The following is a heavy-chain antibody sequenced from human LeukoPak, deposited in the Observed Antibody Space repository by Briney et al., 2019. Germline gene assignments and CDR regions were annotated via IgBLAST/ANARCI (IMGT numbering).Heavy chain of an antibody. J-gene: IGHJ4*02. CDR1: GFAFSMNW. D-gene: IGHD3-22*01. CDR3: VRGGTSGYGDY. V-gene: IGHV3-74*01. Sequence: PGGSLRLSCAASGFAFSMNWMHWVRQAPGKGLVWVSRINTDGSNTGYADSVEGRFTISRDNAKSTLYLQMDSLRVEDTAVYYCVRGGTSGYGDYWGQGNLVTVSS. CDR2: INTDGSNT.